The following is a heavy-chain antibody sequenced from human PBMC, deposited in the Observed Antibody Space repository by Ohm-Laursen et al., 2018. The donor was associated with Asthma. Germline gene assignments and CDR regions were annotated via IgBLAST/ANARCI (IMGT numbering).Heavy chain of an antibody. D-gene: IGHD4-17*01. CDR1: GGSISSYY. CDR2: IYYSGST. V-gene: IGHV4-59*01. J-gene: IGHJ6*02. CDR3: ASTGMTTSYYGMDV. Sequence: SETLSLTCTVSGGSISSYYWSWIRQPPGKGLEWIGYIYYSGSTNYNPSLKSRVTISVDTSKNQFSLKLSSVTAADTAVYYCASTGMTTSYYGMDVWGQGTTVTVSS.